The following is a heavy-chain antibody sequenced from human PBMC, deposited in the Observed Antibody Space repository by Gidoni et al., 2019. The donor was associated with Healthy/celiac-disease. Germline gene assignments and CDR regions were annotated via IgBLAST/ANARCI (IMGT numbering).Heavy chain of an antibody. D-gene: IGHD6-13*01. CDR3: ARVPSYSRSWGYYYGMDV. CDR1: GGTLSSYA. Sequence: QVQLVQSGAEGKKPGSSVKVSCKASGGTLSSYAISWVRQAPGQGLEWMGGIIPIFGTANYAQKFQGRVTIPADESTSTAYMELSSLRSEDTAVYYCARVPSYSRSWGYYYGMDVWGQGTTVTVSS. V-gene: IGHV1-69*01. J-gene: IGHJ6*02. CDR2: IIPIFGTA.